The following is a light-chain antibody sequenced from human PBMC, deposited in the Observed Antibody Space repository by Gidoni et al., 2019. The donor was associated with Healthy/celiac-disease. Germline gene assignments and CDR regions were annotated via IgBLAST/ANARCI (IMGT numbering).Light chain of an antibody. Sequence: DIQMTQSPSSLSASVGDRVTITCQASQDISNYLNWYQQKPGKAPKLLIYDASNLETGVPSRFSGSGSGTDFTFTISSLQPEDIATYYCQQYDNRLHFGGGTKVEIK. J-gene: IGKJ4*01. V-gene: IGKV1-33*01. CDR2: DAS. CDR3: QQYDNRLH. CDR1: QDISNY.